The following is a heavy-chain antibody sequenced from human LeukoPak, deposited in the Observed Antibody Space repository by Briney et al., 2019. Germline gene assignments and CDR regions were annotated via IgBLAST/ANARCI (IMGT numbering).Heavy chain of an antibody. V-gene: IGHV4-34*01. CDR1: GGSFSGYY. CDR2: INHSGST. J-gene: IGHJ4*02. CDR3: ARLGGDIAAAGTIDY. D-gene: IGHD6-13*01. Sequence: SETLSLTCSVYGGSFSGYYWSWIRQPPGKGLEWIGEINHSGSTNYNPSLTSRVTISVDTSKNQLSLKLSSVTAADTAVYYCARLGGDIAAAGTIDYWGQGTLVTVSS.